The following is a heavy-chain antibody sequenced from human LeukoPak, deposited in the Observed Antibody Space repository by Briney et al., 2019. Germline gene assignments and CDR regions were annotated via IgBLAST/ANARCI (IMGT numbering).Heavy chain of an antibody. CDR3: ARDQGSSGYYSDDDDAFDI. J-gene: IGHJ3*02. CDR2: IIPIFGTA. D-gene: IGHD3-22*01. V-gene: IGHV1-69*13. Sequence: GASVKVSRKASVGTFISYAISGVRQAPGQGLEWVGRIIPIFGTANYAQKFQGRVTITADESTSTAYMELSSLRSEDTAVYYCARDQGSSGYYSDDDDAFDIWGQGTMVTVSS. CDR1: VGTFISYA.